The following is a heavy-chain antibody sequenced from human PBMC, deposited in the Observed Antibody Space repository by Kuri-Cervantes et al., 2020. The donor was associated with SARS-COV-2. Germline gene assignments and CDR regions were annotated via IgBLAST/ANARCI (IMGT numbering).Heavy chain of an antibody. D-gene: IGHD6-13*01. CDR2: INHSGST. V-gene: IGHV4-34*01. J-gene: IGHJ4*02. Sequence: GSLRLSCAVYGGSFSGYYWSWIRQPPGKGLEWNGEINHSGSTNYNPSLKSRVTISVDTSKNQFSLKLSSVTAADTAVYYCVRPRHSSSWYTDYWGQGTLVTVSS. CDR3: VRPRHSSSWYTDY. CDR1: GGSFSGYY.